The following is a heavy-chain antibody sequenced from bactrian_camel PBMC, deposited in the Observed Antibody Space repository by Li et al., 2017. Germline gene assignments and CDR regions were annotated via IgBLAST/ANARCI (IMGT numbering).Heavy chain of an antibody. J-gene: IGHJ4*01. CDR1: GFTFSTYY. V-gene: IGHV3-2*01. CDR3: AAVLSLRPQVGVSQYNY. Sequence: QVQLVESGGGWVQPGGSLRLSCAASGFTFSTYYMSWVRQAPGQGLEWVSTVSSSGSAMYYADSVKGRFTISRDNAKNTVYLQMNSLEFEDTALYYCAAVLSLRPQVGVSQYNYWGQGTQVTVS. CDR2: VSSSGSAM. D-gene: IGHD3*01.